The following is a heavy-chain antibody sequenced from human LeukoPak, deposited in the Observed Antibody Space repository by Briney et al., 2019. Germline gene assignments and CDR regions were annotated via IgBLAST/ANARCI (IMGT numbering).Heavy chain of an antibody. V-gene: IGHV3-23*01. J-gene: IGHJ5*02. Sequence: GGSLRLSCAASGLTFCSNGMTWVPQAPGKGREWVSNTIGSGDSTVNADSETARFTISSDNSTNALNMQMHSLREEDTAGYYCARDASPHCSSTSCYSWFYPWGEGTLVTVSS. CDR2: TIGSGDST. CDR1: GLTFCSNG. CDR3: ARDASPHCSSTSCYSWFYP. D-gene: IGHD2-2*01.